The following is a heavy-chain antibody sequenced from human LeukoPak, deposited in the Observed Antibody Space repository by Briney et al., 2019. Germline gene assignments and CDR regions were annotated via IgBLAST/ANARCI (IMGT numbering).Heavy chain of an antibody. CDR2: IYPGDSDT. J-gene: IGHJ4*02. Sequence: GESLKISCKGSGYNFATYWIGWVRQMPGKGLEWMGIIYPGDSDTKYSPSFQGQVTISADKSISTAYLQWSSLKASDTAMYYCARHVTPHSSGPTDYWGQGTLVTVSS. CDR3: ARHVTPHSSGPTDY. V-gene: IGHV5-51*01. CDR1: GYNFATYW. D-gene: IGHD3-22*01.